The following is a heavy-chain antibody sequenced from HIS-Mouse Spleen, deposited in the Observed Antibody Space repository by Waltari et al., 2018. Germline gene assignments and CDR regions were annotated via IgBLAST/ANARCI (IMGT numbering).Heavy chain of an antibody. V-gene: IGHV3-13*01. CDR1: GFTLSSSD. Sequence: EVQMLESGGGLVQPGGSLRLSGAASGFTLSSSDPHWVLQDTGKSLEWVSAIGTAGDTYYPGSIMGRFTISRENAKNSLYLQMNNLRAGDTAVYYCARGYSNYVPYFDYWGQGTLVTVSS. CDR2: IGTAGDT. D-gene: IGHD4-4*01. CDR3: ARGYSNYVPYFDY. J-gene: IGHJ4*02.